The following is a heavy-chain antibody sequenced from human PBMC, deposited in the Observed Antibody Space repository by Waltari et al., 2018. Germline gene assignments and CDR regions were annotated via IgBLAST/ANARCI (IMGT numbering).Heavy chain of an antibody. V-gene: IGHV3-23*04. J-gene: IGHJ4*02. Sequence: EVQLVESGGGLIQPGGSLRLSCAASGFSISDYGVSLVRQAPGKGLGWVSRIRASGGNVAYTDSVMGRFTISRDTSQNTVYLQMIGLRVEDTAVYYCTRSISQGVTASDYWGQGTLVTVSS. CDR3: TRSISQGVTASDY. CDR1: GFSISDYG. CDR2: IRASGGNV. D-gene: IGHD3-10*01.